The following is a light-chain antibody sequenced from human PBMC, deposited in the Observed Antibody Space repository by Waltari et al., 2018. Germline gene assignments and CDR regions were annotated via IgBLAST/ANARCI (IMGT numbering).Light chain of an antibody. CDR3: MQGTHWPYT. CDR2: QVS. Sequence: DVVMTQSPLSLPVTLGQPASISCRSSQSLVYRDGNTYLNWFQQRPGQSPRRLIYQVSNRDSGVPDRFSGSASGTDFTLKISRVVAEDVGIYYCMQGTHWPYTFGQGTKLEIK. CDR1: QSLVYRDGNTY. V-gene: IGKV2-30*01. J-gene: IGKJ2*01.